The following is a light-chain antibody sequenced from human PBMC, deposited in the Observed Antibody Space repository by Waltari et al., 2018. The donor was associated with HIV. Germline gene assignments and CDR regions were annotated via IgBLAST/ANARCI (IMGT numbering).Light chain of an antibody. J-gene: IGKJ4*01. CDR3: QQFVAYPSL. V-gene: IGKV1-13*02. CDR2: DAS. CDR1: QGIGTA. Sequence: AIQLTQSPSSLSASAGDRVTITCRTSQGIGTALAWYQQKPGKVPKLLIDDASNVESGVPSRFSGSGFGTDFTLTISSLQPEDIATYYCQQFVAYPSLFGGGTKVEI.